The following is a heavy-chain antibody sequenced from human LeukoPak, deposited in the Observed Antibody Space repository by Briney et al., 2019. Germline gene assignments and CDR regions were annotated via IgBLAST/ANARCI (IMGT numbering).Heavy chain of an antibody. V-gene: IGHV3-21*01. CDR3: ATSGGSGSPLDY. J-gene: IGHJ4*02. CDR1: GFTFSSYG. CDR2: ISSSSRYI. D-gene: IGHD3-10*01. Sequence: GGSLRLSCAASGFTFSSYGMNWVRQAPGKGLEWVSSISSSSRYIYYADSVKARFTISRDNAKNSLYLQMNSLRAEDTAMYYCATSGGSGSPLDYWGQGTLVTVSS.